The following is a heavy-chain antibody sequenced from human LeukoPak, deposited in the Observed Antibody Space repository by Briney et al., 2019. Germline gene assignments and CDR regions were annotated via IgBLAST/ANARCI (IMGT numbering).Heavy chain of an antibody. CDR3: ASDGIAVAGTNY. V-gene: IGHV3-48*03. J-gene: IGHJ4*02. Sequence: GGSLRLSCAASGFTFSSYEMNWVRQAPGKGLEWVSYISSSGSTIYYADSVKGRFTISRDNAKDSLYLQMNSLRAEDTAVYYCASDGIAVAGTNYWGQGTLVTVSS. CDR1: GFTFSSYE. CDR2: ISSSGSTI. D-gene: IGHD6-19*01.